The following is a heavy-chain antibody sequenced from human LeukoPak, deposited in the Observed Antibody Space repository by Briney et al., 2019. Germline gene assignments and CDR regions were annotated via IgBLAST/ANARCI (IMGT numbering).Heavy chain of an antibody. J-gene: IGHJ4*02. V-gene: IGHV1-2*02. CDR1: GYTFTGYY. Sequence: ASVKVSCKASGYTFTGYYMHWVRQAPGQGLEWMGWINPNSGGTNYAQKFQGRVTMTRDTPISTAYMELSRLRSDDTAVYYCARVPLYSSSWYQENFDYWGQGTLVTVSS. D-gene: IGHD6-13*01. CDR2: INPNSGGT. CDR3: ARVPLYSSSWYQENFDY.